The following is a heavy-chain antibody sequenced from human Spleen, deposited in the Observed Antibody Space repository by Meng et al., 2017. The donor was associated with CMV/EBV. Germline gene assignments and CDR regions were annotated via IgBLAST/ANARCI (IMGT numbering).Heavy chain of an antibody. V-gene: IGHV3-30-3*02. Sequence: GESLKISCAASGFTFSSYAMHWVRQAPGKGLEWVAVISYDGSNKYYADSVKGRFTISRDNAKNSLYLQMNSLRAEDTAVYYCAKRGVRQQLVPYYYGMDVWGQGTTVTVSS. CDR3: AKRGVRQQLVPYYYGMDV. D-gene: IGHD6-6*01. CDR2: ISYDGSNK. J-gene: IGHJ6*02. CDR1: GFTFSSYA.